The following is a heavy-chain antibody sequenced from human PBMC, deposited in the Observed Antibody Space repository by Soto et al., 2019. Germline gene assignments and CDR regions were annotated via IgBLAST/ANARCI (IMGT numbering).Heavy chain of an antibody. CDR3: AKPPIWLSEHVNY. V-gene: IGHV3-23*01. CDR1: GLTLRDFA. J-gene: IGHJ4*02. Sequence: EVQLLESGGGLVQPGGSLRLSCLASGLTLRDFAMTWVRQAPGKGLEWVAALRGGQGASFYADSVRGRFTISRDDSKNTLSLQMNSLRADDTAVYYCAKPPIWLSEHVNYWGQGTLVTVSS. D-gene: IGHD3-10*01. CDR2: LRGGQGAS.